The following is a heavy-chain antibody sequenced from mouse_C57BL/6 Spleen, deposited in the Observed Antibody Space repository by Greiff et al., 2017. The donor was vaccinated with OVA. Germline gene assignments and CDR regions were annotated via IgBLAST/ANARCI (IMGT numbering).Heavy chain of an antibody. V-gene: IGHV1-64*01. CDR1: GYTFTSYW. Sequence: VQLQQPGAELVKPGASVKLSCKASGYTFTSYWMHWVKQRPGQGLEWIGMIHPNSGSTNYNEKFKSKATLTVDRSSSTAYMQLSSLTSEDSAVYYGASYDYDDYAMDYWGQGTSGTVSS. CDR3: ASYDYDDYAMDY. CDR2: IHPNSGST. J-gene: IGHJ4*01. D-gene: IGHD2-4*01.